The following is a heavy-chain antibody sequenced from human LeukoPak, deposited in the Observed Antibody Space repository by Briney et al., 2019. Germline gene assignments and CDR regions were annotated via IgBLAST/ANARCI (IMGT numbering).Heavy chain of an antibody. CDR3: ARRPRVYYYDSSGPFDY. D-gene: IGHD3-22*01. CDR1: GGSISSGGYY. J-gene: IGHJ4*02. V-gene: IGHV4-30-2*01. Sequence: SGTLSLTCTVSGGSISSGGYYWSWIRQPPGKGLEWIGYIYHSGSTYYNPSLKSRVTISVDRSKNQFSLKLSSVTAADTAVYYCARRPRVYYYDSSGPFDYWGQGTLVTVSS. CDR2: IYHSGST.